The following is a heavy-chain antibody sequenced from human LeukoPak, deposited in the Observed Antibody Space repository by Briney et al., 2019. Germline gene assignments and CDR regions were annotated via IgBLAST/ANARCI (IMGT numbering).Heavy chain of an antibody. D-gene: IGHD6-19*01. J-gene: IGHJ4*02. Sequence: GSLRLSCAASGFTFSSYAMSWVRQPPGKGLEWIGEINHSGSTNYNPSLKGRVTISVDTSKNQFSLKLSSVTAADTAVYYCARGTSYSSGWYVFFRYYFDYWGQGTLVTVSS. V-gene: IGHV4-34*01. CDR1: GFTFSSYA. CDR3: ARGTSYSSGWYVFFRYYFDY. CDR2: INHSGST.